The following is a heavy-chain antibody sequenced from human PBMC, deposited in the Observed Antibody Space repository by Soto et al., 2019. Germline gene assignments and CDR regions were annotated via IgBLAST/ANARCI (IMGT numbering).Heavy chain of an antibody. CDR1: GFTFSSYG. V-gene: IGHV3-30*03. D-gene: IGHD4-17*01. CDR2: ISYDGSNK. CDR3: ARGTYDHGDYGRAFDI. J-gene: IGHJ3*02. Sequence: GGSLRLSCAASGFTFSSYGMHWVRQAPGKGLEWVAVISYDGSNKYYVDSVKGRFTISRDKAKNSLYLQMNSLRAEDTAVYYCARGTYDHGDYGRAFDIWGQGTMVTVSS.